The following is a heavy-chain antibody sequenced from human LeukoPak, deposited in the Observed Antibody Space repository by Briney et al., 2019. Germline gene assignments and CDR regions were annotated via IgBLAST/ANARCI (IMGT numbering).Heavy chain of an antibody. D-gene: IGHD6-19*01. CDR3: TRGRAAGD. Sequence: ASVKVSCKASGGTFNNYAITWVRQATGQGIEWMGWVSPDSGDTGYAPNFRGRVTMTTDTSINTAYMELTSLTSEDTAIYYCTRGRAAGDWGQGTLVTVSS. CDR2: VSPDSGDT. V-gene: IGHV1-8*02. J-gene: IGHJ4*02. CDR1: GGTFNNYA.